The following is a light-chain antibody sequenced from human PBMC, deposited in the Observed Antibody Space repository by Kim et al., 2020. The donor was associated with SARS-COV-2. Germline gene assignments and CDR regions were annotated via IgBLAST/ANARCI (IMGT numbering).Light chain of an antibody. V-gene: IGLV3-1*01. CDR3: QAWDSSTTEVV. CDR2: EDT. Sequence: SYELTQPPSVSVSPGQTASITCSGDKLGDNYACWYQQRPGQSPVLVIYEDTKRPSGIPERFSGSNSGNTATLTISGTQAMDEADYYCQAWDSSTTEVVF. CDR1: KLGDNY. J-gene: IGLJ2*01.